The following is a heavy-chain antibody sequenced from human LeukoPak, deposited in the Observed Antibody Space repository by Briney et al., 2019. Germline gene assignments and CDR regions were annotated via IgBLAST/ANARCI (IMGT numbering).Heavy chain of an antibody. CDR2: ISGSGGST. Sequence: PGGSLRLSCAASGFTFSSYGMHWVRQAPGKGLEWVSAISGSGGSTYYADSVKGRFTISRDNSKNTLYLQMNSLRAEDTAVYYCAKVPVAGTLLFDYWGQGTLVTVSS. CDR1: GFTFSSYG. D-gene: IGHD6-19*01. CDR3: AKVPVAGTLLFDY. V-gene: IGHV3-23*01. J-gene: IGHJ4*02.